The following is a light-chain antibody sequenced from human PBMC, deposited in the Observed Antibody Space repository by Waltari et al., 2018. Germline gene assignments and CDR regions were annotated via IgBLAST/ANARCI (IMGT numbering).Light chain of an antibody. CDR2: DST. J-gene: IGLJ3*02. CDR3: QVWDSRSDHLLV. CDR1: NIGIKS. Sequence: SYVLTQPPSVSVAPGQTAIFTCGGNNIGIKSVHWYQLRPGQAPVLVVFDSTDRPSGIPERISGSHSGNTATLSISSVEAGDEADYYCQVWDSRSDHLLVFGGGTKLTVL. V-gene: IGLV3-21*02.